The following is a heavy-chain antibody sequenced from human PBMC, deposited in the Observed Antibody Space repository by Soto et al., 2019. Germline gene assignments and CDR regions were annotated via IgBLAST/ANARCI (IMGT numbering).Heavy chain of an antibody. CDR1: GFTFSHYA. V-gene: IGHV3-30*04. D-gene: IGHD6-25*01. CDR2: ISYHGNTE. CDR3: ARVGLNVFRAANDSYKWFEP. J-gene: IGHJ5*02. Sequence: PGGSLRLSCTASGFTFSHYALHWLRQTPGKGLEWVAYISYHGNTEKYADSVKGRFTISRDNYKKEVYLQMNSLRIEDTAVYYCARVGLNVFRAANDSYKWFEPWGQGTLVTVSS.